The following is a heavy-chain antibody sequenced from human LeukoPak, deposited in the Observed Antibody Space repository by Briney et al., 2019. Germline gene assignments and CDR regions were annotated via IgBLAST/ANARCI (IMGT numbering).Heavy chain of an antibody. V-gene: IGHV3-73*01. CDR2: IRSKANSYAT. J-gene: IGHJ6*04. Sequence: GGSLKLSCAASGFTFSGSAMQWVRPASGKGLEWVGRIRSKANSYATAYAASVKGRFTISRDDSKNTAYLQMNSPKTEDTAVYYCTRQGYQLLHMDVWGKGTTVTVSS. CDR1: GFTFSGSA. D-gene: IGHD2-2*01. CDR3: TRQGYQLLHMDV.